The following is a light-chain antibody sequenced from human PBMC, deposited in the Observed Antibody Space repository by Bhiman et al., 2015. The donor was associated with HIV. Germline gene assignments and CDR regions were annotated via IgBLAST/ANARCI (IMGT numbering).Light chain of an antibody. CDR3: GTWHSALSGGGV. V-gene: IGLV3-1*01. Sequence: YELTQPPSVSVYPGQTASITCSGDKLGEQYVCWYQQKPGQSPVLVMYQDTKRPSGIPDRFSGSKSGTSATLGITGLQTGDEADYYCGTWHSALSGGGVFGTGTRVTVL. CDR1: KLGEQY. J-gene: IGLJ1*01. CDR2: QDT.